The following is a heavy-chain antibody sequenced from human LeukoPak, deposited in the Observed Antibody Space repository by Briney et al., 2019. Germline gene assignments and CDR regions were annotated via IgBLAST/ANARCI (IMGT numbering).Heavy chain of an antibody. CDR2: INHSGST. Sequence: PSETLSLTCAVYGGSFSGYYWSWIRQPPGKGLEWIGEINHSGSTNYNPSLKSRVTISVDTSKNQFSLKLSSVTAADTAVYYCARGRAERFLKWLSRRHYFDYWGQGTLVTVSS. V-gene: IGHV4-34*01. CDR1: GGSFSGYY. J-gene: IGHJ4*02. CDR3: ARGRAERFLKWLSRRHYFDY. D-gene: IGHD3-3*01.